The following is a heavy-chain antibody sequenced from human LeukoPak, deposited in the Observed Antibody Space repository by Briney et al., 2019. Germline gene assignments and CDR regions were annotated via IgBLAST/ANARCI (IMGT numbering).Heavy chain of an antibody. CDR2: NHNIGNT. J-gene: IGHJ6*02. CDR1: GGSISSFH. V-gene: IGHV4-59*08. D-gene: IGHD2-15*01. Sequence: SETLSLTCTVSGGSISSFHWSWIRQPPGRGLEWIGFNHNIGNTNYNPSLYSRVTISVDTSKNQFSLRLSSVTAADTAVYFCAKHVHCSGGSCYRYGMDVWGQGTTVTVSS. CDR3: AKHVHCSGGSCYRYGMDV.